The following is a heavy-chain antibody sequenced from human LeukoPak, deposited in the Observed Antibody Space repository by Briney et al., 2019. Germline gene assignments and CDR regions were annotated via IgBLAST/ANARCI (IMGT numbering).Heavy chain of an antibody. CDR3: ARASPYYDILTGYPTDAFDF. CDR2: ISAYNGDT. J-gene: IGHJ3*01. V-gene: IGHV1-18*01. CDR1: GYTFTNHG. D-gene: IGHD3-9*01. Sequence: ASVKVSCKASGYTFTNHGITWVRQAPGQGLEWMGWISAYNGDTKYAQKLQGRVTMTTDTSTNTAYMELSSLRSEDTAVYYCARASPYYDILTGYPTDAFDFWGQGTMVTVSS.